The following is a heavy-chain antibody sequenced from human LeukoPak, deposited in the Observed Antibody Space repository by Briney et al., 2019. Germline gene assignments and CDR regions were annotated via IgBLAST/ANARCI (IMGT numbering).Heavy chain of an antibody. CDR2: INPNSGGT. V-gene: IGHV1-2*02. CDR1: GYTFTGYY. CDR3: ANLGYCSSTSCSLGYYYYYMDV. D-gene: IGHD2-2*01. Sequence: ASVKVSCKASGYTFTGYYMHWVRQAPGQGREWMGWINPNSGGTNYAQKFQGRATMTRDTSISTAYMELSRLRSDDTAVYYCANLGYCSSTSCSLGYYYYYMDVWGKGTTVTVSS. J-gene: IGHJ6*03.